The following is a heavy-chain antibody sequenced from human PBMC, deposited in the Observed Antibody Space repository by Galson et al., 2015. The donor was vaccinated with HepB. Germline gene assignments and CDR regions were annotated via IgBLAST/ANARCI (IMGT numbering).Heavy chain of an antibody. Sequence: SLRLSCAASGFIVNSNFMSWVRQAPGKGLEWVSVIYGGDSTKYADSVKGRFTISRDVSKNEVYLQMNSLRAEDTAVYYCARPQKGIPAATPIYYYYGMDGWGQGTAVTGSS. CDR2: IYGGDST. V-gene: IGHV3-66*04. CDR3: ARPQKGIPAATPIYYYYGMDG. D-gene: IGHD2-2*01. CDR1: GFIVNSNF. J-gene: IGHJ6*02.